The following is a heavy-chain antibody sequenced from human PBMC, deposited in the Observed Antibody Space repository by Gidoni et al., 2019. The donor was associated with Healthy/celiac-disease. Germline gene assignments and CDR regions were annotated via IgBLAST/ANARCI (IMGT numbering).Heavy chain of an antibody. CDR2: IYYSRST. V-gene: IGHV4-31*03. D-gene: IGHD3-3*01. CDR1: GGPISSGGYY. Sequence: QVQLQESGPGLVQPSQTLSLTCTVSGGPISSGGYYWSWSRQHPGKGLEWIGYIYYSRSTYYNPSLKSRVTISVDTSKNQFSLKLSSVTAADTAVYYCARVFRDFWSGTQMTIDYWGQGTLVTVSS. CDR3: ARVFRDFWSGTQMTIDY. J-gene: IGHJ4*02.